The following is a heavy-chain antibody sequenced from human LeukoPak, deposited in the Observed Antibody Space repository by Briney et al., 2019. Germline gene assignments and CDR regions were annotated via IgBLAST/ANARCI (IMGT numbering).Heavy chain of an antibody. CDR1: GYTFTGYF. V-gene: IGHV1-2*02. CDR2: INPNSGGT. D-gene: IGHD3-10*01. Sequence: GASVKVSCKASGYTFTGYFMHWVRQAPGQGLEWMGWINPNSGGTNYAQKFQGRVTMTRDTSISTAYMELSRLRSDDRAVYYCARDGSGMSYPRWFRYYYYMDVWGKGTTVTISS. CDR3: ARDGSGMSYPRWFRYYYYMDV. J-gene: IGHJ6*03.